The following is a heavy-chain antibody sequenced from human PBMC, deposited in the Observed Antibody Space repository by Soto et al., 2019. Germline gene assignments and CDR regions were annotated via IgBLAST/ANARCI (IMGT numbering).Heavy chain of an antibody. CDR3: AASLDILTGTYYFDY. V-gene: IGHV1-18*04. J-gene: IGHJ4*02. CDR2: ISAYNGNT. Sequence: GPVKVSCKASGYTFTSYGISWVRQAPGQGLEWMGWISAYNGNTNYAQKLQGRVTMTTDTSTSTAYMELRSLRSDDTAVYYCAASLDILTGTYYFDYWGQGTLVTVSS. CDR1: GYTFTSYG. D-gene: IGHD3-9*01.